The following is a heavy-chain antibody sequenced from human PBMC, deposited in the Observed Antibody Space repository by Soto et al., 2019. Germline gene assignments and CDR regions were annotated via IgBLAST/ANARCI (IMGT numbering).Heavy chain of an antibody. CDR3: VTWGGIEARNLDH. CDR2: INYNGGTI. Sequence: LRLSCSASGFPFSNHAMHWVRQAPGKGLEYVSAINYNGGTIYYVDSVKGRFTISRDNSKNTLYLQMSSLKVEDTAMYHCVTWGGIEARNLDHWGQGTLVTVSS. CDR1: GFPFSNHA. V-gene: IGHV3-64D*06. J-gene: IGHJ4*02. D-gene: IGHD6-6*01.